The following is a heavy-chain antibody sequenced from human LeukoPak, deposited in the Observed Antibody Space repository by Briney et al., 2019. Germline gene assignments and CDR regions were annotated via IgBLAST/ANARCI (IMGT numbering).Heavy chain of an antibody. D-gene: IGHD2-2*02. CDR1: GGTFSSYA. CDR3: ARGRGYCSSTSCYTLDY. V-gene: IGHV1-69*13. CDR2: IIPIFGTA. J-gene: IGHJ4*02. Sequence: SVKVSCKASGGTFSSYAISWVRQAPGQGLEWMGGIIPIFGTANYAQKFQGRVTITADESTSTAYMELSSLRSEDTAVYYCARGRGYCSSTSCYTLDYWGQGTLVTVSS.